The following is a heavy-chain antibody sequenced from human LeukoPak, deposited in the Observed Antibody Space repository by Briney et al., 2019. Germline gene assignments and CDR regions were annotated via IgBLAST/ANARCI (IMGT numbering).Heavy chain of an antibody. Sequence: GGSLRLSCAASGFTFSNYEMTWVRQAPGKGLEWISYISSSSYIYYADSVKGRFTISRDNAKNSLFLQMNSLRAEDTAVYYCASNSGYADYWGQGTLVTVSS. CDR3: ASNSGYADY. CDR1: GFTFSNYE. CDR2: ISSSSYI. V-gene: IGHV3-21*05. J-gene: IGHJ4*02. D-gene: IGHD2-2*01.